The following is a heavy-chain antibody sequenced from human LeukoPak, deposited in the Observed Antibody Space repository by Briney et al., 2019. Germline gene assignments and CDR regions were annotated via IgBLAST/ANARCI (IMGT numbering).Heavy chain of an antibody. D-gene: IGHD5-12*01. CDR2: ISGSGGST. CDR1: GFTFSSYA. J-gene: IGHJ4*02. Sequence: GGSLRLSCAASGFTFSSYAMTWVRQAPGKWLEWVSAISGSGGSTYYADSAKGRFTISRDNSKNTLYLQMNSLRAEDTAVYYCAKGGQLRYYFDYWGQETLVTVSS. V-gene: IGHV3-23*01. CDR3: AKGGQLRYYFDY.